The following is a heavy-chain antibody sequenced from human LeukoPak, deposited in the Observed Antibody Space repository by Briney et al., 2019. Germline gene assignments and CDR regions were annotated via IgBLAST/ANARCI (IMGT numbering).Heavy chain of an antibody. CDR1: GGSISSYY. CDR2: IYTSGST. J-gene: IGHJ4*02. Sequence: SETLSLTCTVSGGSISSYYWSWIRQPAGKGLEWIGRIYTSGSTNYNPSLKSRVTISVDKPKNQFSLKLSSVTAADTAVYYCARDRYRHYYDSSGYLGDYYFDYWGQGTLVTVSS. CDR3: ARDRYRHYYDSSGYLGDYYFDY. V-gene: IGHV4-4*07. D-gene: IGHD3-22*01.